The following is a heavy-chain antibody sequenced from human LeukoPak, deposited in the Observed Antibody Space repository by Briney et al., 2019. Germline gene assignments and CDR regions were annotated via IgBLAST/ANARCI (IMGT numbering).Heavy chain of an antibody. CDR1: GYTFTSYY. CDR3: ARGVSNYYDSSGSYWYFDL. Sequence: ASVKVSCEASGYTFTSYYMHWVRQAPGQELEWMGIINPSGGSTSYAQKFQGRVTMTRDTSTSTVYMELSSLRSEGTAVYYCARGVSNYYDSSGSYWYFDLWGRGTLVTVSS. J-gene: IGHJ2*01. V-gene: IGHV1-46*01. D-gene: IGHD3-22*01. CDR2: INPSGGST.